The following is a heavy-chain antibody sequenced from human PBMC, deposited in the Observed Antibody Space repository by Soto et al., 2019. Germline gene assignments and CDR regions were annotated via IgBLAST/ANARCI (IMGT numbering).Heavy chain of an antibody. CDR1: GYTFTSYG. CDR2: ISAYNGNT. J-gene: IGHJ3*02. D-gene: IGHD1-1*01. CDR3: ASYGTWTPDAFDI. Sequence: SLKVSCKASGYTFTSYGVSWVRQAPGQGLEWMGWISAYNGNTNYAQKLQGRVTMTTDTSTSTAYMELRSLRSDDTAVYYCASYGTWTPDAFDIWGQGTMVTVSS. V-gene: IGHV1-18*01.